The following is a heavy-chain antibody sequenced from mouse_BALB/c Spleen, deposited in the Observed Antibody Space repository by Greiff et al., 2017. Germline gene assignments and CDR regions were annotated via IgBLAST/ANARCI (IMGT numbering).Heavy chain of an antibody. D-gene: IGHD1-1*01. Sequence: EVKLMESGGGLVQPGGSLKLSCAASGFTFSSYTMSWVRQTPEKRLEWVAYISNGGGSTYYPDTVKGRFTISRDNAKNTLYLQMSSLKSEDTAMYYCARHGVVAPWDYWGQGTSVTVSS. CDR2: ISNGGGST. CDR3: ARHGVVAPWDY. V-gene: IGHV5-12-2*01. CDR1: GFTFSSYT. J-gene: IGHJ4*01.